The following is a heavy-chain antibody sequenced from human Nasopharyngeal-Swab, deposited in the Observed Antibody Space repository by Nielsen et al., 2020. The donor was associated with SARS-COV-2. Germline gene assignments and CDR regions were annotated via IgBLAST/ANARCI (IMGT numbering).Heavy chain of an antibody. CDR1: GGSISSSSYY. J-gene: IGHJ6*02. Sequence: SETLSLTCTVSGGSISSSSYYWGWIRQPPGKGLEWIGSIYYSGSTYYNPSLKSRVTISVDTSKNQFPLKLSSVTAADTAVYYCVGSSWYGDYYYYSGMDVWGQGTTVTVSS. CDR3: VGSSWYGDYYYYSGMDV. CDR2: IYYSGST. V-gene: IGHV4-39*06. D-gene: IGHD6-13*01.